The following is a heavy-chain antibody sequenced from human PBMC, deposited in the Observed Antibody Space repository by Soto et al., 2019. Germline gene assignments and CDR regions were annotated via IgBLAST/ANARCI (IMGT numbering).Heavy chain of an antibody. J-gene: IGHJ4*02. CDR1: GYTFTSYA. CDR3: AAGASFPVAADY. Sequence: ASVKVSCKASGYTFTSYAMHWVRQAPGQRLEWMGWIDAGNGNTNYSQKFQDRVTITRDTSASTAYMELSSLRSEDTAVYYCAAGASFPVAADYWGQGTLVTVSS. CDR2: IDAGNGNT. V-gene: IGHV1-3*01. D-gene: IGHD6-19*01.